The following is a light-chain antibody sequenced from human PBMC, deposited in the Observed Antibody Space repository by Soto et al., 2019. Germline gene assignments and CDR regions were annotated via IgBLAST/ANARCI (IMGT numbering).Light chain of an antibody. Sequence: DIQMTQSPSTLSASVGDRVTITCRARQSIRSWLAWYQQKPGKAPKLLIYDASSLESGVPSRFSGSGSGTELTLTISSLQPDDFATYYCQQYNSYLYTFGQGTKLEIK. CDR2: DAS. CDR3: QQYNSYLYT. V-gene: IGKV1-5*01. CDR1: QSIRSW. J-gene: IGKJ2*01.